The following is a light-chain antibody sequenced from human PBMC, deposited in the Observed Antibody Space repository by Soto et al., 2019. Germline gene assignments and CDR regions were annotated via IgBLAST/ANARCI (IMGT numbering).Light chain of an antibody. J-gene: IGKJ1*01. Sequence: IVLTQAPGTLSLSPGERATLSCRASQSVSNNYLAWYQQKPGQAPRLLIYDASTRATGIPARFSGSASGTEFTLTISRLEPEDFAVYYCQQYGSSGTFGQGTKVDIK. V-gene: IGKV3-20*01. CDR3: QQYGSSGT. CDR1: QSVSNNY. CDR2: DAS.